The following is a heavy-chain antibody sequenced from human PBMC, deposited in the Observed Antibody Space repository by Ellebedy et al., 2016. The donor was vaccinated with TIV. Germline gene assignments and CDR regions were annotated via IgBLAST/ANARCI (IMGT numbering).Heavy chain of an antibody. Sequence: MPSETLSLTCTVSGGSISSYYWSWIRQPPGKGLEWIGYTYYSGNTNNNPSLKSRVTISVDTSKNQFSLKLRSVTAADTAVYYCARGSVYGIFDHWGQGTLVTVSS. V-gene: IGHV4-59*01. CDR3: ARGSVYGIFDH. D-gene: IGHD1-14*01. CDR1: GGSISSYY. CDR2: TYYSGNT. J-gene: IGHJ4*02.